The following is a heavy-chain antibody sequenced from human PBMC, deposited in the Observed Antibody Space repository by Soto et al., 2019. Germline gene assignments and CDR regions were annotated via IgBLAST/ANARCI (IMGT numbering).Heavy chain of an antibody. CDR2: ISGSGGST. V-gene: IGHV3-23*01. Sequence: GSLRLSCAASGFTFSSYAMSWVRQAPGKGLEWVSAISGSGGSTYYADSVKGRFTISRDNSKNTLFLQMNSLRAEDTAVYYCAKTTGGYSYGYFDYWGQGTLVTVSS. CDR3: AKTTGGYSYGYFDY. D-gene: IGHD5-18*01. CDR1: GFTFSSYA. J-gene: IGHJ4*02.